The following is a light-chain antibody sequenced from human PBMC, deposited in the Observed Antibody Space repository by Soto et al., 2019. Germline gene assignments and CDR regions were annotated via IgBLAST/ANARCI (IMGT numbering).Light chain of an antibody. CDR3: QQYNGYWT. J-gene: IGKJ1*01. CDR1: QSISNS. Sequence: DIQMTQSPSTLSASVGDRVTITCRASQSISNSLAWYQQKPGKAPKLLIYEASSLKSGVPSRFSGSGSGTEYTLTISSLQPDYFATYYCQQYNGYWTFGQGTKVEIK. CDR2: EAS. V-gene: IGKV1-5*03.